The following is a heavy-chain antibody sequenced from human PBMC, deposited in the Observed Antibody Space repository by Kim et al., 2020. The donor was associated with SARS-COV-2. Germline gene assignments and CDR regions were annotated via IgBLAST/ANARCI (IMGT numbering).Heavy chain of an antibody. Sequence: YERSVKRQMTINADTSTNPFSLQLNSLSPEDTAVYYCARDTPGQKAYDIWGQGTMVTVSS. V-gene: IGHV6-1*01. J-gene: IGHJ3*02. CDR3: ARDTPGQKAYDI.